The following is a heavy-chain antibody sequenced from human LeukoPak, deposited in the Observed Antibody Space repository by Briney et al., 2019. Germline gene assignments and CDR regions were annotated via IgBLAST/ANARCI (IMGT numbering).Heavy chain of an antibody. CDR1: GYTFTSYG. D-gene: IGHD3-10*01. J-gene: IGHJ3*02. CDR3: ARDSMVTNVNDAFDI. CDR2: ISAYNGNT. V-gene: IGHV1-18*01. Sequence: ASVKVSCKASGYTFTSYGISWVRQAPGQGLEWMGWISAYNGNTNYVQKLQGRVTMTTDTSTSTAYMELRSLRADDTAVYYCARDSMVTNVNDAFDIWDQGTMVTVSS.